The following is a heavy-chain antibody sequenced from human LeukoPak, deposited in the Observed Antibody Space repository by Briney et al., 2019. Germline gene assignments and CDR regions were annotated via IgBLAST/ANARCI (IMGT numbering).Heavy chain of an antibody. Sequence: SETLSLTCTVSGGSISSSSYYWGWIRQPPGKGLEWIGSIYYSGSTYYNPSLKSRVTISVDTSKSQFSLKLSSVTAADTAVYYCARYSSSWYSNYWGQGTLVTVSS. CDR2: IYYSGST. D-gene: IGHD6-13*01. CDR3: ARYSSSWYSNY. J-gene: IGHJ4*02. V-gene: IGHV4-39*01. CDR1: GGSISSSSYY.